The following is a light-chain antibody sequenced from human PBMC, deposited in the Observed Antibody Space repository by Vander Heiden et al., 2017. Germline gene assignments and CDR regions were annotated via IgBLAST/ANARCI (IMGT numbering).Light chain of an antibody. CDR2: VNSDGSH. CDR3: QTWGTGGQGV. Sequence: QLVLTQSPSASASLGASVKLTCTLSSGHSSYPIAWHQQQPQKGPRYLMKVNSDGSHTKGAGIPDRFSGSSSGAARFLIISRPQADDDADYYCQTWGTGGQGVFGAGTKLTVL. CDR1: SGHSSYP. V-gene: IGLV4-69*01. J-gene: IGLJ3*02.